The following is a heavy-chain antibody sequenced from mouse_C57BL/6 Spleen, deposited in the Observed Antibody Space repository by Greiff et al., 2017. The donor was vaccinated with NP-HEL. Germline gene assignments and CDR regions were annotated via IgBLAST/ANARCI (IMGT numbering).Heavy chain of an antibody. CDR2: IYPGDGDT. CDR1: GYAFSSYW. J-gene: IGHJ4*01. CDR3: ARYDYDGDGYAMDY. Sequence: QVQLKESGAELVKPGASVKISCKASGYAFSSYWMNWVKQRPGKGLEWIGQIYPGDGDTNYNGKFKGKATLTADKSSSTAYMQLSSLTSEDSAVYFCARYDYDGDGYAMDYGGQGTSVTVSS. V-gene: IGHV1-80*01. D-gene: IGHD2-4*01.